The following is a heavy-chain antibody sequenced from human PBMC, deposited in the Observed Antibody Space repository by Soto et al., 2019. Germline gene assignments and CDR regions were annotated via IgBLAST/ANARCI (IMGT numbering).Heavy chain of an antibody. D-gene: IGHD2-2*01. J-gene: IGHJ4*02. CDR1: GFTFNNYG. Sequence: QVQLVESGGGVVQPGGSLRLSCAASGFTFNNYGMHWVRQAPGKGLEWVAGIWHDGSNKYYLESVKGRFTISRDNSKNMLYLQMNSLRVEDTAVYHCAREAGYHGTIGQQLPECWGQGIMVTVSS. V-gene: IGHV3-33*01. CDR2: IWHDGSNK. CDR3: AREAGYHGTIGQQLPEC.